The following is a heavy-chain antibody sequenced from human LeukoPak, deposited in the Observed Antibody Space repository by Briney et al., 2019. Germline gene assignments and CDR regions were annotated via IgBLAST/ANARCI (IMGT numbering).Heavy chain of an antibody. J-gene: IGHJ6*03. CDR1: GFTFSSYS. V-gene: IGHV3-48*01. Sequence: GGSLRLSCAASGFTFSSYSMNWVRQAPGKGLEWVSYISSSSSTIYYADSVKGRFTISRDNAKNSLYLQMNSLRAKDTAVYYCARIALINYYDSSGYYDYYYYMDVWGKGTTVTVSS. CDR2: ISSSSSTI. D-gene: IGHD3-22*01. CDR3: ARIALINYYDSSGYYDYYYYMDV.